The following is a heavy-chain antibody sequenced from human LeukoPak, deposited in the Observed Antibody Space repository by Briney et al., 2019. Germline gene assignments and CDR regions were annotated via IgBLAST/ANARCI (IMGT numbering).Heavy chain of an antibody. Sequence: PSETLSLTCAVYGGSFSGYYWSWVRQPPGKGLEWIGEINHSGSTNYNPSLKSRVTISVDTSKNQFSLKLSSVTAADTAVHYCARGPYTSSWSDGFDIWGQGTMVTVSS. D-gene: IGHD6-13*01. J-gene: IGHJ3*02. CDR3: ARGPYTSSWSDGFDI. CDR1: GGSFSGYY. CDR2: INHSGST. V-gene: IGHV4-34*01.